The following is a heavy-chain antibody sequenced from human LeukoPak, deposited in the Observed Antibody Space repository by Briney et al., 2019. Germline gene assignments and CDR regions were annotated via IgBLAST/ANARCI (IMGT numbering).Heavy chain of an antibody. CDR3: ARVLRFLGYLYYYYMDV. Sequence: PGGSLRLSCAASGFTFSSYSMNWVRQAPGKGLEGVSSISSSSSYIYYADSVKGRFTISRDNAKNSLYLQMNSLRAEDTAVYYCARVLRFLGYLYYYYMDVWGKGTTVTVSS. CDR2: ISSSSSYI. V-gene: IGHV3-21*01. J-gene: IGHJ6*03. CDR1: GFTFSSYS. D-gene: IGHD3-3*01.